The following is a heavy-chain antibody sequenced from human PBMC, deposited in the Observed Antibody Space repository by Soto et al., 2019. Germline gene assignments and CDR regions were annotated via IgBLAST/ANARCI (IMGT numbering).Heavy chain of an antibody. CDR2: IYYSGST. J-gene: IGHJ4*02. CDR1: GGSISSYY. CDR3: ARAEWLDPYYFDY. Sequence: PSETLSLTCTVSGGSISSYYWSWIRQPPGKGLEWIGYIYYSGSTNYNPSLKSRVTISVDTSKNQFSLKLSSVTAADTAVYYCARAEWLDPYYFDYWGQGTLVTVSS. D-gene: IGHD6-19*01. V-gene: IGHV4-59*01.